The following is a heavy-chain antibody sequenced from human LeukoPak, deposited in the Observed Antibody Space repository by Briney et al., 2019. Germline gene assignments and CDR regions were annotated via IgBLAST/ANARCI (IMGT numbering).Heavy chain of an antibody. D-gene: IGHD6-13*01. J-gene: IGHJ4*02. Sequence: GRSLRLSCAASGFTFSSYAMHWVRQAPGKGLEWVAVISYDGSNKYYADSVKGRFTISRDNSKNTLYLQMNSLRAEGTAVYYCARDLGSSSSGGDYWGQGTLVTVSS. CDR1: GFTFSSYA. CDR2: ISYDGSNK. V-gene: IGHV3-30*04. CDR3: ARDLGSSSSGGDY.